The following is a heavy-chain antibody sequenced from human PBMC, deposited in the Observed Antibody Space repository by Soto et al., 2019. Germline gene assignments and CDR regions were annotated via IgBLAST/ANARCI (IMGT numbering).Heavy chain of an antibody. CDR1: GYTFTSYY. V-gene: IGHV1-46*01. CDR2: INPSGGST. Sequence: ASVKVSCKASGYTFTSYYMHWLRQSPGQGLEWMGIINPSGGSTSYAQKFQGRVTMTRDTSTSTVYMELSSLRSEDTAVYYCARGGRLTAALYYFDYWGQGTLVTVSS. D-gene: IGHD3-16*01. CDR3: ARGGRLTAALYYFDY. J-gene: IGHJ4*02.